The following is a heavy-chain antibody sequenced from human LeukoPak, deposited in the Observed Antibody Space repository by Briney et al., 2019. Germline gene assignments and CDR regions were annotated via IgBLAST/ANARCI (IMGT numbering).Heavy chain of an antibody. V-gene: IGHV3-23*01. Sequence: GGSLRLSCAASGFTFSSYAMSWVRQAPGKGLEWVSAISGSGGNTYFADSVKGRFTISRDNSKNTLYLQMNSLRAEDTAVYYCARATQWLGVYWGQGTLVTVSS. CDR1: GFTFSSYA. CDR3: ARATQWLGVY. D-gene: IGHD6-19*01. CDR2: ISGSGGNT. J-gene: IGHJ4*02.